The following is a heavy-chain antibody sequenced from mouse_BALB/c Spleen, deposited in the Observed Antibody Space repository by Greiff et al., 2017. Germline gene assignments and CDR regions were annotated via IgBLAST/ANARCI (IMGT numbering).Heavy chain of an antibody. Sequence: EVKVVESGPDLVKPSQSLSLTCTVTGYSITSGYSWPWIRQFPGNTLEWLGYIHYSGSTNYNPSLKSRISITRDTSKNQFFLQLNSVTTEDTATYYCARLANWYFDYWGQGTTLTVSS. V-gene: IGHV3-1*02. CDR2: IHYSGST. J-gene: IGHJ2*01. D-gene: IGHD4-1*01. CDR3: ARLANWYFDY. CDR1: GYSITSGYS.